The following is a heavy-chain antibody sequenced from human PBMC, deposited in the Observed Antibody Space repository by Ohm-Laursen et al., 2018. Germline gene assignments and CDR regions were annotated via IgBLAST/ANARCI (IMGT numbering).Heavy chain of an antibody. D-gene: IGHD5-18*01. CDR2: IYYSGST. J-gene: IGHJ4*02. Sequence: PGTLSLTCTVSGGSISTFYWSWIRQPPGKGLEWIGYIYYSGSTNYNPSLKSRVTISVDTSKNQFSLKVTSVTAADTAVYYCARSLSGYTYYFDDWGQGSLVTVSS. CDR1: GGSISTFY. V-gene: IGHV4-59*01. CDR3: ARSLSGYTYYFDD.